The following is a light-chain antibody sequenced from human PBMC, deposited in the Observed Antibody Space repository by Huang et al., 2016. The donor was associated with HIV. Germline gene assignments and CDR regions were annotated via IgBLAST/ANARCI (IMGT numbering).Light chain of an antibody. Sequence: ETVMTQSPVTLSVSPGDRASLSCRSSQIVSSHLAWYQQKPGQAPRLLIYAASTRGTGVQARFSGSGAGKEFTLTISTLQSEDSAVYYCQQYNDFRSTFGPGTRVEIK. J-gene: IGKJ3*01. CDR3: QQYNDFRST. CDR1: QIVSSH. V-gene: IGKV3-15*01. CDR2: AAS.